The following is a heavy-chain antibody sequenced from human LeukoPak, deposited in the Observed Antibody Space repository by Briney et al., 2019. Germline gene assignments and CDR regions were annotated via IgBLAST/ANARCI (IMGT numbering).Heavy chain of an antibody. CDR3: ARVYYYDSSGYYSHPTMGAFDI. D-gene: IGHD3-22*01. CDR1: GGSISSSSYY. Sequence: SETLSLTCTVSGGSISSSSYYWGWIRQPPGKGLEWIGSIYYSGSTYYNPSLKSRVTISVDTSKNQFSLKLNSVTAADTAVYYCARVYYYDSSGYYSHPTMGAFDIWGPGTMVTVSS. V-gene: IGHV4-39*07. CDR2: IYYSGST. J-gene: IGHJ3*02.